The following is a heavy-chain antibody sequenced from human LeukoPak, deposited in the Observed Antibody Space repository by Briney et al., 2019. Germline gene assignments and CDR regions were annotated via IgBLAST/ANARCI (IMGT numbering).Heavy chain of an antibody. J-gene: IGHJ5*02. V-gene: IGHV4-31*03. D-gene: IGHD6-6*01. CDR1: GGSISSGGYY. Sequence: PSETLSLTCTVSGGSISSGGYYWSWIRQHPGKGLEWVGYIYYSGSTYYNPSLKSRVTISVDTSKNQFSLKLSSVTAADTAVYYCARRMSSSEFDPWGQGTLVTVSS. CDR3: ARRMSSSEFDP. CDR2: IYYSGST.